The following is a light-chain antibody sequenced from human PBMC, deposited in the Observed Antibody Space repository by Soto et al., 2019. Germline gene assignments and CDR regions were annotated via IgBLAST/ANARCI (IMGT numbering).Light chain of an antibody. CDR2: GAS. Sequence: ELVLTQSPATLSLSPGEGATLSCRASQSVSSRYLAWYQQKPGQAPRLLIYGASSRATGIPDWFSGSGSGTDFTLSISRLEPEDFAVYYCQQYGSSPPVTFGHGTRLEIK. J-gene: IGKJ5*01. CDR3: QQYGSSPPVT. CDR1: QSVSSRY. V-gene: IGKV3-20*01.